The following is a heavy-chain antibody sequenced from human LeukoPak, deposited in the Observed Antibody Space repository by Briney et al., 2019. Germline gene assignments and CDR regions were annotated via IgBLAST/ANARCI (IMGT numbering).Heavy chain of an antibody. Sequence: SETLSLTCTVSGGSISSSSYYWGWIRQPPGKGLEWIGSIYYSGSTYYNPSLKSRVTISVDTSKNQFSLKLSPVTAADTAVYYCARHSPVGIYYFDYWGQGTLVTVSS. V-gene: IGHV4-39*01. CDR1: GGSISSSSYY. CDR2: IYYSGST. J-gene: IGHJ4*02. D-gene: IGHD1-26*01. CDR3: ARHSPVGIYYFDY.